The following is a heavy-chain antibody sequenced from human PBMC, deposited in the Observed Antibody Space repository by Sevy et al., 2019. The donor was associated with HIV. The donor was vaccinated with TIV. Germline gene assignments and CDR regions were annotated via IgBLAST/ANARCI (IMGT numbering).Heavy chain of an antibody. CDR3: ARDPGDCSSTTCYPSMDV. CDR1: GYTFTGYY. CDR2: INPNSGGT. D-gene: IGHD2-2*01. V-gene: IGHV1-2*02. J-gene: IGHJ6*02. Sequence: ASVKVSCKASGYTFTGYYIHWVRQAPGQGLEWMGWINPNSGGTKYAQKFQGRVTITRDTTISTAYMEVGRLRSDDTAVFYCARDPGDCSSTTCYPSMDVWGQGTTVTVSS.